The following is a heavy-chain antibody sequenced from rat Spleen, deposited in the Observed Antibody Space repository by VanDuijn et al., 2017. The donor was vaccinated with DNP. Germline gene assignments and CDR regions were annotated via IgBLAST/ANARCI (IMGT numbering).Heavy chain of an antibody. J-gene: IGHJ2*01. V-gene: IGHV5S13*01. Sequence: EVQLVESGGDLVQPGRSLKLSCTASGFTFNDYNMAWVRQAPKKGLEWVASISPSGANIYYRDSVKGRFTIARDNAKNTQYLQMDSLGSEDTDTYYCTRRDSSLLLHGFFDYWGQGVMVTVSS. D-gene: IGHD1-1*01. CDR2: ISPSGANI. CDR1: GFTFNDYN. CDR3: TRRDSSLLLHGFFDY.